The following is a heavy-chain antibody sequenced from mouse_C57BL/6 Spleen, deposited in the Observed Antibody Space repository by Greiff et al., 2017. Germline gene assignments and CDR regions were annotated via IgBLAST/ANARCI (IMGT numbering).Heavy chain of an antibody. Sequence: VQLQLPGAELVRPGSSVKLSCKASGYTFTSYWMDWVKQRPGQGLEWIGNIYPSDSETHYNQKFKDKATLTVDKSSSTAYMQLSSLTSEDSAVYYCARRNYGTPFAYWGQGTLVTVSA. CDR2: IYPSDSET. D-gene: IGHD1-1*01. CDR3: ARRNYGTPFAY. J-gene: IGHJ3*01. CDR1: GYTFTSYW. V-gene: IGHV1-61*01.